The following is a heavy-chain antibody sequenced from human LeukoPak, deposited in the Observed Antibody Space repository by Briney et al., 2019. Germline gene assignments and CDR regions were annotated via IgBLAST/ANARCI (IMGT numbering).Heavy chain of an antibody. CDR3: ARGLRRWRNLRGMDV. CDR1: GYTFTGYY. CDR2: INPNSGST. V-gene: IGHV1-8*02. D-gene: IGHD1-14*01. Sequence: GASVKVSCKASGYTFTGYYMHWVRQAPGQGLEWMGWINPNSGSTGYAQKFQGRVTMTRNTSISTAYMELSSLRSEDTAVYYCARGLRRWRNLRGMDVWGQGTTVTVSS. J-gene: IGHJ6*02.